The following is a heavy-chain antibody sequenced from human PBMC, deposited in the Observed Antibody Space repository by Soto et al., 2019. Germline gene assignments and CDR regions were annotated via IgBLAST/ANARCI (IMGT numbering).Heavy chain of an antibody. CDR2: IYPGDFDT. CDR1: GYSFTSYR. J-gene: IGHJ6*02. Sequence: PGESLKISCKGSGYSFTSYRIGWVRQTPGKGLEWMGIIYPGDFDTRYSPSFQGQVTISADKSIITAYLQWSSLKASDTAMYYCARQTYSYGDYYYYGMDVWGQGTTVTVSS. V-gene: IGHV5-51*01. CDR3: ARQTYSYGDYYYYGMDV. D-gene: IGHD5-18*01.